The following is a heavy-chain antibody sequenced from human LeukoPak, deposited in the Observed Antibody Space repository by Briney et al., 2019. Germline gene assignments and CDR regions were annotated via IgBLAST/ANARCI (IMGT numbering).Heavy chain of an antibody. CDR3: ARGTGDGSGTYYDNYYYYYMDV. V-gene: IGHV7-4-1*02. Sequence: ASVKVSCKASGYTFTSYAMNWVRQAPGQGLEWMGWINTNTGNPTYAQGFTGRFVFSLDTSVSTAYLQISSLKAEDTAVYYCARGTGDGSGTYYDNYYYYYMDVWGKGTTVTVSS. CDR1: GYTFTSYA. CDR2: INTNTGNP. J-gene: IGHJ6*03. D-gene: IGHD3-10*01.